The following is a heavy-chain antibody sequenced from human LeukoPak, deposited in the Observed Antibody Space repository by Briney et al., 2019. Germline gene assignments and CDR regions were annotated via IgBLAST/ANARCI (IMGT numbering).Heavy chain of an antibody. CDR2: ISWNSGSI. V-gene: IGHV3-9*01. CDR3: ATVSQRMPARNPLDY. D-gene: IGHD6-6*01. J-gene: IGHJ4*02. CDR1: GFTFDDYA. Sequence: PGGSLRLSFAASGFTFDDYAMHWVRQAPGKGLEWVSGISWNSGSIGYADSVKGRFTISRDNAKNSLYLQMNSLRAEDTAVYYCATVSQRMPARNPLDYWGQGTLVTVSS.